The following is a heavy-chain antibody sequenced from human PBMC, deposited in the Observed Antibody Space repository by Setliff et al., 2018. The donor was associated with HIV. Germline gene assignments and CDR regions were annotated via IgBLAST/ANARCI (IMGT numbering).Heavy chain of an antibody. D-gene: IGHD3-22*01. J-gene: IGHJ4*02. Sequence: SETLSLTCTVSGGSASNSRYYWAWIRQPPGKGLEYIGSIYYNEKTYYSPSLKGRVTISVDTSKNQFSLKLSSVTAADEAVYYCARVVHSNYYDSSGYADYWGQGTLVTVSS. CDR1: GGSASNSRYY. V-gene: IGHV4-39*01. CDR3: ARVVHSNYYDSSGYADY. CDR2: IYYNEKT.